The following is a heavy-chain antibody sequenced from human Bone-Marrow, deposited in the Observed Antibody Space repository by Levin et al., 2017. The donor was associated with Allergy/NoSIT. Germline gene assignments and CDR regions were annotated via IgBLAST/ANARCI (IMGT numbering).Heavy chain of an antibody. CDR2: IKQDGSEK. Sequence: GGSLRLSCAASGFTFSSYWMSWVRQAPGKGLEGVANIKQDGSEKYYVDSVKGRFTISRDNAKNSLYLQMNSLRAEDTAVYYCARVLHYYDSRGPNWFDPWGQGTLVTVSS. J-gene: IGHJ5*02. CDR1: GFTFSSYW. V-gene: IGHV3-7*01. CDR3: ARVLHYYDSRGPNWFDP. D-gene: IGHD3-22*01.